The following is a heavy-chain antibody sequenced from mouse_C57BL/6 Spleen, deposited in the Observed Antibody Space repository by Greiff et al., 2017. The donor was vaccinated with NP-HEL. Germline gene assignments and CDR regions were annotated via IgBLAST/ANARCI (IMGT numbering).Heavy chain of an antibody. J-gene: IGHJ2*01. CDR1: GYTFTSYW. CDR2: INPSNGGT. D-gene: IGHD2-10*02. V-gene: IGHV1-53*01. CDR3: AREGRIWGMVLDY. Sequence: QVQLQQSGTELVKPGASVKLSCKASGYTFTSYWMHWVKQRPGQGLEWIGNINPSNGGTNYNEKFKSKATLTVDKSSSTAYMQLSSLTSEDSAVYYCAREGRIWGMVLDYWGQGTTLTVSS.